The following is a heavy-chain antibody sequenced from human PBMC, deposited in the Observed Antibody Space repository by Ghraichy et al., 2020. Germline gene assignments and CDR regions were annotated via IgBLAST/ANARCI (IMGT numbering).Heavy chain of an antibody. CDR1: GGSISSYY. CDR3: ARGGESSSWYTFYFDY. V-gene: IGHV4-59*01. Sequence: SETLSLTCTVSGGSISSYYWSWIRQPPGKGLEWIGYIYYSGSTNYNPSLKSRVTISVDTSKNQFSLKLSSVTAADTAVYYCARGGESSSWYTFYFDYWGQGTLVTVSS. J-gene: IGHJ4*02. CDR2: IYYSGST. D-gene: IGHD6-13*01.